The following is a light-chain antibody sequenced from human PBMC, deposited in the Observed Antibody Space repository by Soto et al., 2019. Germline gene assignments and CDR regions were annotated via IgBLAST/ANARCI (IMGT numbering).Light chain of an antibody. CDR3: QSYDNSLSGSVV. J-gene: IGLJ2*01. V-gene: IGLV1-40*01. Sequence: QAVLTQPPSVSGAPGQRVTISCTGSSSNIGAGYDVHWYQQLPGTAPKLLIYGDSNRPSGVPDRFSGSKSGTSTTLAITGPEAEAEDDYYCQSYDNSLSGSVVFGGGTKLTVL. CDR2: GDS. CDR1: SSNIGAGYD.